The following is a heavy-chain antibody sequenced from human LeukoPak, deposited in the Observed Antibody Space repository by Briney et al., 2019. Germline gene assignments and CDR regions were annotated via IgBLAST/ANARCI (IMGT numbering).Heavy chain of an antibody. J-gene: IGHJ6*03. CDR2: INPNSGGT. V-gene: IGHV1-2*02. CDR1: GYTLTELS. Sequence: GASVKVSCKVSGYTLTELSMHWVRQAPGQGLEWMGWINPNSGGTNYAQKFQGRVTMTRDTSISTAYMELSRLRSDDTAVYYCARARGELSLGGSYYYYYMDVWGKGTTVTVSS. CDR3: ARARGELSLGGSYYYYYMDV. D-gene: IGHD3-16*02.